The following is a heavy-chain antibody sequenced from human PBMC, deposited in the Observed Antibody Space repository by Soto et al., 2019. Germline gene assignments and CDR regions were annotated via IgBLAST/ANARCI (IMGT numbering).Heavy chain of an antibody. V-gene: IGHV1-18*04. D-gene: IGHD6-19*01. CDR1: WYTFTSYG. J-gene: IGHJ6*02. Sequence: SVKVSCKASWYTFTSYGTSSVRQAPGQGLEWMGWISAYNGNTNYAQKLQGRVTMTTDTSTSTAYMELRSLRSDDTAVYYCAREHRYSSGWYGDYYYGMDVWGQGTMVTVSS. CDR3: AREHRYSSGWYGDYYYGMDV. CDR2: ISAYNGNT.